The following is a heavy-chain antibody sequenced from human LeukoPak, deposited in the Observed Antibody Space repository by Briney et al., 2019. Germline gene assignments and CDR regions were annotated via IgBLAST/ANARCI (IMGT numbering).Heavy chain of an antibody. V-gene: IGHV1-69*05. CDR1: GGTFSSYA. Sequence: SVKASCKASGGTFSSYAISWVRQAPGQGLEWMGGIIPIFGTANYAQKFQGRVTITTDESTSTAYMELSSLRSEDTAVYYCASRGERYYYDSSGYYWRYYFDYWGQGTLVTVSS. D-gene: IGHD3-22*01. CDR2: IIPIFGTA. J-gene: IGHJ4*02. CDR3: ASRGERYYYDSSGYYWRYYFDY.